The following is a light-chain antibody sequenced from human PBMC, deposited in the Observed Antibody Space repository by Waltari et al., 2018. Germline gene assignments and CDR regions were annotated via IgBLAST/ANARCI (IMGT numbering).Light chain of an antibody. CDR3: QQYNYYWT. Sequence: DIQMTQSPSTLSAYVGDRVTITCRASQSISNWLVWYQQKPGKAPKLLIYNASTLETGVPSRFSGSGSGTEFTLTISNLQPDDFATYYCQQYNYYWTFGQGTKVEI. CDR2: NAS. J-gene: IGKJ1*01. V-gene: IGKV1-5*03. CDR1: QSISNW.